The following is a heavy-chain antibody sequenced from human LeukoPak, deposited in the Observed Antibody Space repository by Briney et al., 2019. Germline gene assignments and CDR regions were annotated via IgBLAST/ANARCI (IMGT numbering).Heavy chain of an antibody. V-gene: IGHV3-21*06. Sequence: GGSLRLSCAASGFTFSSYWMHWVRQAPGKGLEWVSSISSSATYIYYADAVKGRFTISRDDAKNSLFLEMTSLRADDTAVYFCARGFCSGGTCYRVTGTFDVWGLGTMVTVSS. J-gene: IGHJ3*01. CDR1: GFTFSSYW. D-gene: IGHD2-15*01. CDR3: ARGFCSGGTCYRVTGTFDV. CDR2: ISSSATYI.